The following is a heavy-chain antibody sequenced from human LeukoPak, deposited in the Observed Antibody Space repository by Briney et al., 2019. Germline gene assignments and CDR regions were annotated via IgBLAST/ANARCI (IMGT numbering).Heavy chain of an antibody. V-gene: IGHV3-7*01. J-gene: IGHJ4*02. Sequence: GGSLRLSCAASGFTFSYYWMSWVRQAPGKGLEWVANIKQDGSEKYYVDSVKGRFTISRDNAKNSLYLQMNSLRAKDTAVYYCARDYRNNDYVWGSYRYTRTFDYWGQGTLVTVSS. CDR3: ARDYRNNDYVWGSYRYTRTFDY. D-gene: IGHD3-16*02. CDR2: IKQDGSEK. CDR1: GFTFSYYW.